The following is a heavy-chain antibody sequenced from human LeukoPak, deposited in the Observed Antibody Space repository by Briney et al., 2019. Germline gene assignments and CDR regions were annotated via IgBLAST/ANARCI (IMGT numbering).Heavy chain of an antibody. Sequence: PSETLSLTCTVSGGSISSSSYYWGWIRQPPGKGLEWIGRIYYSGSTYYNPSLKSRVTISVDTSKNQFSLKLSSVTAADTAVYYCARVRWLRLRNWFDPWGQGTLVTVSS. CDR1: GGSISSSSYY. D-gene: IGHD5-12*01. V-gene: IGHV4-39*07. CDR2: IYYSGST. CDR3: ARVRWLRLRNWFDP. J-gene: IGHJ5*02.